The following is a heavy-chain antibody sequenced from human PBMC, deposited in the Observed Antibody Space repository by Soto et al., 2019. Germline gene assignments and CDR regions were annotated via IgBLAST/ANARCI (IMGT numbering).Heavy chain of an antibody. CDR3: ARDTRNYGDY. V-gene: IGHV1-18*01. D-gene: IGHD3-10*01. J-gene: IGHJ4*02. Sequence: QVQLVQSGGEVKRPGASVKVSCKTSGYSFASFGINWVRQAPGQGLEWMGWISGYTGYANYPERFEDRVTLSTDPSTATAFMELRSLRSDDTALYYCARDTRNYGDYWGQGTLVTVSS. CDR2: ISGYTGYA. CDR1: GYSFASFG.